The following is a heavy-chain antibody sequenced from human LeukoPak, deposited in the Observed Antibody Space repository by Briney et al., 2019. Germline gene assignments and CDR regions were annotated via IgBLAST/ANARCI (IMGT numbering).Heavy chain of an antibody. J-gene: IGHJ4*02. CDR3: ASVEMATTNFDS. V-gene: IGHV4-34*01. D-gene: IGHD1-1*01. Sequence: SETLSLTCGVYGGSLSGYYWSWIRQPPGKGLEWIAEINYSGSTTYNPSLKSRVAISVDTSKNEFSLKLSSVSAADTAVYYCASVEMATTNFDSWGQGTLVTVSS. CDR2: INYSGST. CDR1: GGSLSGYY.